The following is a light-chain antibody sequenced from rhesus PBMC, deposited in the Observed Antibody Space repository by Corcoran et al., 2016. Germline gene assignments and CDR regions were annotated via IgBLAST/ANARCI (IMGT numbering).Light chain of an antibody. CDR3: QKYSSSPFT. J-gene: IGKJ3*01. V-gene: IGKV3-53*02. Sequence: QVILTQSPATLSLSPGERATLSCRASQSVSSSLAWYQQKPGQDPKLFNYGPSSRATGIPDRLRGSGSWTDFTLTISSLEPEDFAVYYCQKYSSSPFTFGPGTKLDIK. CDR1: QSVSSS. CDR2: GPS.